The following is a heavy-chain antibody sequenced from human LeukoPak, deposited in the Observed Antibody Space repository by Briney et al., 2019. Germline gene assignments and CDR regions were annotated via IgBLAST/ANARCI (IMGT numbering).Heavy chain of an antibody. J-gene: IGHJ4*02. Sequence: PGGSLRLSCAASGFTFSSYWMHWVRQAPGKGLVWVSRINSDGSSTSYADSVKGRFTISRDNAKNTLFLQMNSLRVEDTGFYYCARDAGWGRLDSWGQGALVTVSS. V-gene: IGHV3-74*01. CDR1: GFTFSSYW. CDR2: INSDGSST. CDR3: ARDAGWGRLDS. D-gene: IGHD3-16*01.